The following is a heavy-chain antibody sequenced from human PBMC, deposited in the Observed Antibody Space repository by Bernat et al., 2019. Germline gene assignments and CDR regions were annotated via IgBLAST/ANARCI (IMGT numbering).Heavy chain of an antibody. CDR2: ISSDGSTT. CDR3: AREESDTPYNWFDP. D-gene: IGHD5-18*01. CDR1: GFTFSNYW. Sequence: EVQLVESGGGFVQPGGSLRLSCAASGFTFSNYWMHWVRQAPGKGLVWVSRISSDGSTTSYADSVKDRFTISRDNAKNTLFLQMNSLSAEDTAVYFCAREESDTPYNWFDPWGQGTLVTVSS. V-gene: IGHV3-74*01. J-gene: IGHJ5*02.